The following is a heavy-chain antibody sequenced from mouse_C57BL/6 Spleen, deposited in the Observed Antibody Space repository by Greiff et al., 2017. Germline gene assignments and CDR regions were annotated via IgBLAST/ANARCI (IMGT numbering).Heavy chain of an antibody. CDR1: GFSLTSYG. Sequence: QVQLQQSGPGLVQPSPSLSITCTVSGFSLTSYGVHWVRQSPGKGLEWLGVIWRGGSTDYNAAFMSRLSITKDNSKSQVFFKMNSLQADDTAIYYCAKNEKIHYYAMDYWGQGTSVTVSS. V-gene: IGHV2-5*01. CDR2: IWRGGST. CDR3: AKNEKIHYYAMDY. J-gene: IGHJ4*01.